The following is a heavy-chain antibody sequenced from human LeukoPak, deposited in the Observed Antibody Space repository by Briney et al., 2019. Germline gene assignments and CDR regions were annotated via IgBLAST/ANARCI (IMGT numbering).Heavy chain of an antibody. J-gene: IGHJ6*02. Sequence: GASVKVSCKASGYTFTSYGISWVRQAPGQGLEWMGWISAYNGNTNYAQKLQGRVTMTTDTSTSTAYMELRSLRSEDTAVYYCASGYDFWSGYHRAPYYYYGMDVWGQGTTVTVSS. V-gene: IGHV1-18*01. CDR3: ASGYDFWSGYHRAPYYYYGMDV. CDR1: GYTFTSYG. D-gene: IGHD3-3*01. CDR2: ISAYNGNT.